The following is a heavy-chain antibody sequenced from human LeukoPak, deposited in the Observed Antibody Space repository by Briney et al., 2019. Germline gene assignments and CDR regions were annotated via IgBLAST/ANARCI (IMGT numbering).Heavy chain of an antibody. V-gene: IGHV4-38-2*01. D-gene: IGHD3-10*01. J-gene: IGHJ4*02. CDR1: GYSISRGYY. CDR2: IYHTGST. Sequence: PSETLSLTCGVSGYSISRGYYWAWIGQPPGKGLEWIGTIYHTGSTYYTPSLGSRVTISVDTSKNEFSLNLNSVTAADMAVYYCARAGWIITSGIDYWGQGALVTVSS. CDR3: ARAGWIITSGIDY.